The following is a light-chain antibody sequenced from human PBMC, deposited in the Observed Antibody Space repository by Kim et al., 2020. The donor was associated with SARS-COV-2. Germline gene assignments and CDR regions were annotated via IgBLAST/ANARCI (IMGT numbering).Light chain of an antibody. J-gene: IGKJ1*01. V-gene: IGKV1-5*01. CDR2: DAS. CDR3: QQYNDFAT. Sequence: AASVGASVPITCRASQCVSSWLACYQQKPGKAPKLLIYDASSLESWVPSRFSGSASGTEFTLTFSSLQPDDFATYYCQQYNDFATFGQGTRVEIK. CDR1: QCVSSW.